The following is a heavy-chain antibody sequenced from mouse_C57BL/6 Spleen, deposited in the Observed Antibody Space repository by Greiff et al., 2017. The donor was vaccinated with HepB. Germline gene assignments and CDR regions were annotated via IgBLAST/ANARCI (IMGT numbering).Heavy chain of an antibody. V-gene: IGHV5-17*01. D-gene: IGHD1-1*01. CDR1: GFTFSDYG. Sequence: EVMLVESGGGLVKPGGSLKLSCAASGFTFSDYGMHWVRQAPGKGLEWVAYISSGSSTIYYADTVKGRFTISRDNAKNTLFLQMTSLRSEDTAMYYCARSYYYGSSYFDYWGQGTTLTVSS. J-gene: IGHJ2*01. CDR3: ARSYYYGSSYFDY. CDR2: ISSGSSTI.